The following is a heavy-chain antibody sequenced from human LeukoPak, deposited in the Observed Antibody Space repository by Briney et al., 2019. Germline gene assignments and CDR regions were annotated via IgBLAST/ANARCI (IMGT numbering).Heavy chain of an antibody. CDR1: GGTFGSYA. V-gene: IGHV1-69*13. Sequence: SVKVSCKASGGTFGSYAISWVRQAPGQELEWMGGIILIFGTANYAQKLQGRVTITADESTSTAHLELSSLVSEDTAVYFCARVAWVVRGVITSTKTGSATGPFDPWGQGTLVTVSS. J-gene: IGHJ5*02. CDR3: ARVAWVVRGVITSTKTGSATGPFDP. CDR2: IILIFGTA. D-gene: IGHD3-10*01.